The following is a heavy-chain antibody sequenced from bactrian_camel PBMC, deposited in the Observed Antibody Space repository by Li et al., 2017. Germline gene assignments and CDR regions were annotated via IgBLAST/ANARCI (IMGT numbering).Heavy chain of an antibody. D-gene: IGHD4*01. CDR1: RYSVTDC. Sequence: QVQLVESGGGSVQAGGSLRLSCKVSRYSVTDCIGWFRQAPGQEPEGVAAIGGDGRPTYAHSVKGRFTVSEDSARNTLYLQMDNLKPEDTAMYYCAPDCDSPHYRGQGTQVTVS. V-gene: IGHV3S26*01. CDR3: APDCDSPHY. J-gene: IGHJ4*01. CDR2: IGGDGRP.